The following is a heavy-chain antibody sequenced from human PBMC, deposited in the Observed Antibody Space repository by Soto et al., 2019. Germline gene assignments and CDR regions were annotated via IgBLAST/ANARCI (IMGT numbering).Heavy chain of an antibody. J-gene: IGHJ6*02. V-gene: IGHV5-51*01. CDR2: IYPGDSDT. CDR1: GYSFTTYW. Sequence: PGESLKISCKGSGYSFTTYWIGWVRQTPGKGLEWMGIIYPGDSDTRYSPSFEGQVTISADKSINTAYLQWSSLKASDTAMYYCARTAGAYNYGMDVWGQGTTVTVSS. CDR3: ARTAGAYNYGMDV.